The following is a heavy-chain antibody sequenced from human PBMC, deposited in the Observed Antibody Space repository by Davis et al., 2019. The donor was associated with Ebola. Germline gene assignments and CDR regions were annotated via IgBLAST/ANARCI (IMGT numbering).Heavy chain of an antibody. CDR1: GGSISTTSYY. J-gene: IGHJ6*02. CDR3: ARGNNYDFWSGRKYGMDV. Sequence: MPSETLSLTCTVSGGSISTTSYYWSWIRQPPGKGLEWIGYIYYSGSTNYNPSLKSRVTISVDTSKNQFSLKLSSVTAADTAVYYCARGNNYDFWSGRKYGMDVWGQGTTVTVSS. V-gene: IGHV4-61*05. CDR2: IYYSGST. D-gene: IGHD3-3*01.